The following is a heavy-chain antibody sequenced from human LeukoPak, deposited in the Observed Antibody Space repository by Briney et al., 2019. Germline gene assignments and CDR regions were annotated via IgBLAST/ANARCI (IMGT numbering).Heavy chain of an antibody. CDR1: GFTFSSYS. J-gene: IGHJ4*02. CDR3: ARSSRYARFDY. CDR2: ISGSGSTT. V-gene: IGHV3-23*01. Sequence: PGGSLRLSCAASGFTFSSYSMTWVRQAPGKGLEWVSIISGSGSTTYYADSVQGRFTISRDNSKNTLYLQMNSLRAEDTAVYYCARSSRYARFDYWGQGTLVTVSS. D-gene: IGHD1-1*01.